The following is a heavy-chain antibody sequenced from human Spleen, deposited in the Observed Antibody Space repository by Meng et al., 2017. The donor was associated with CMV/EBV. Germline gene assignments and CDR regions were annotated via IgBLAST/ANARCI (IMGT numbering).Heavy chain of an antibody. CDR2: ISWDAKTT. V-gene: IGHV3-43*01. CDR3: AKDILYGDYGMDV. Sequence: GESLKISCLTSGFTFHDYTMHWVRQTPEKGLEWVSVISWDAKTTRYTDSVKGRFTISRDNSKSSLYLQMSSLKTEDSALHYCAKDILYGDYGMDVWGQGTTVTVSS. J-gene: IGHJ6*02. CDR1: GFTFHDYT. D-gene: IGHD3-3*01.